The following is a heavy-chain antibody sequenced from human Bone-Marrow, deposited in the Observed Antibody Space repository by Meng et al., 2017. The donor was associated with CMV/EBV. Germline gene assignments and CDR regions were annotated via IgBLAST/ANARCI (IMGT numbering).Heavy chain of an antibody. D-gene: IGHD3-3*01. CDR2: IIPMRATT. CDR3: VGSEEFYHFRSGWEWYYHYGMDV. CDR1: GDTFSKYV. J-gene: IGHJ6*02. Sequence: SVKVSCKASGDTFSKYVTSWVRQAPGQGLEWMGGIIPMRATTNYAQRFQGRVTITADKSTATVYMELSSLRSEDTAVYYCVGSEEFYHFRSGWEWYYHYGMDVWGPGTTATVSS. V-gene: IGHV1-69*10.